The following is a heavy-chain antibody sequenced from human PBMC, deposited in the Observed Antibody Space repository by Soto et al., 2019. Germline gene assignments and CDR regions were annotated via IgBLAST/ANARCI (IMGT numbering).Heavy chain of an antibody. CDR3: AREPIGDAAMVTNYFDY. J-gene: IGHJ4*02. V-gene: IGHV3-30-3*01. CDR1: GFTFSNYA. CDR2: LSFDGNNI. Sequence: HVQLVESGGGVVQPGRSLRLSCGASGFTFSNYAIHWVRQAPGKGLEWVAVLSFDGNNIHYADSVKGRFTVSRDNSKNTLFLHMNSLRPEDTDLYYCAREPIGDAAMVTNYFDYWGQGTLVTVSS. D-gene: IGHD5-18*01.